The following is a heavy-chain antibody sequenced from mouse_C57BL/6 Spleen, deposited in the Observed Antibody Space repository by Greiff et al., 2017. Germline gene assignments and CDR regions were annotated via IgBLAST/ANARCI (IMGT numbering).Heavy chain of an antibody. Sequence: EVQLVESGGGLVKPGGSLKLSCAASGFTFSDYGMHWVRQAPEKGLEWVAYISSGSSTIYYADTVKGRFTISRDNAKNTLFLQMTRLRSEDTAMYYSARPGDYGSSYYYFDYWGQGTTLTVSS. V-gene: IGHV5-17*01. D-gene: IGHD1-1*01. CDR2: ISSGSSTI. J-gene: IGHJ2*01. CDR3: ARPGDYGSSYYYFDY. CDR1: GFTFSDYG.